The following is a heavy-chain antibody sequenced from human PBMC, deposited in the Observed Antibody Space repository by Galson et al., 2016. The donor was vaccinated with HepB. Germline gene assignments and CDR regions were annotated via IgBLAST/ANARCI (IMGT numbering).Heavy chain of an antibody. CDR1: GFAFSSYA. J-gene: IGHJ4*02. Sequence: SLRLSCAASGFAFSSYATSWVRLAPGKGLEYVLSISGNGGRTDSGDSVKGRFTISRDNSNNTLYLQMNSLRAEDTAVYYCAKGPYYDFRGQMAYFDNWGRGTLVTVSA. CDR3: AKGPYYDFRGQMAYFDN. D-gene: IGHD3-3*01. CDR2: ISGNGGRT. V-gene: IGHV3-23*01.